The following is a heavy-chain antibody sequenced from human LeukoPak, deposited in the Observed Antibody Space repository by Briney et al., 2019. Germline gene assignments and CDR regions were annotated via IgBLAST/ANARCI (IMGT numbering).Heavy chain of an antibody. CDR1: GGSISSGSYY. D-gene: IGHD3-9*01. CDR3: AREYDILTGSLGY. Sequence: SETLSLTCTVSGGSISSGSYYWSWIRQPAGKGLEWIGRIYTSGSTNYNPSLKSRVTISVDTSKNQFSLKLSSVTAADTAVYFCAREYDILTGSLGYWGQGTLVTVSS. CDR2: IYTSGST. J-gene: IGHJ4*02. V-gene: IGHV4-61*02.